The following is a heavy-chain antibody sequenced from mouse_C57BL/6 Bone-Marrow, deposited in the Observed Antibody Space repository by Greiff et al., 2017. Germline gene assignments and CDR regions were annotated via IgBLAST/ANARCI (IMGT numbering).Heavy chain of an antibody. CDR1: GFTFSSYG. V-gene: IGHV5-6*02. J-gene: IGHJ4*01. CDR3: ARRGYYYAMDY. Sequence: EVMLVESGGDLVKPGGSLKLSCAASGFTFSSYGMSWVRQTPDKRLEWVATISSGGSYTYYPDSVKGRFTISRDNAKNTLYLQMSSLKSEDTAMYYCARRGYYYAMDYWGRGTSVTVSS. CDR2: ISSGGSYT.